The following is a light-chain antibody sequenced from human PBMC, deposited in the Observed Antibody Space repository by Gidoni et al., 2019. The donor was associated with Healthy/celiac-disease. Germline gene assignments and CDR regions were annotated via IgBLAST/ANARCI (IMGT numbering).Light chain of an antibody. CDR2: AAS. V-gene: IGKV1-9*01. Sequence: DIPLTQSTSLLSASVGDRVTITCRASQGISSYLAWYQQKPGKAPKLLIYAASTLQSGVPSRFSGSGSGTEFTLTISSLQPEDFATHYCQQVRTFGPGTKVDIK. CDR1: QGISSY. CDR3: QQVRT. J-gene: IGKJ3*01.